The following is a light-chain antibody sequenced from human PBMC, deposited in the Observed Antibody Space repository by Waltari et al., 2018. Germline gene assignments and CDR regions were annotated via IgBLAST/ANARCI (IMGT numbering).Light chain of an antibody. CDR3: SAFAGSNNFGV. V-gene: IGLV2-8*01. CDR2: DVN. CDR1: SRDIGGSNF. J-gene: IGLJ3*02. Sequence: QSALTQPPSASGSPGQSVTIPCTGTSRDIGGSNFVSRYQQLPGKAPRFLIYDVNKRPSGVSDRFSGSKSGNTASLTVSGLQPDDEATYYCSAFAGSNNFGVFGGGTKLTVL.